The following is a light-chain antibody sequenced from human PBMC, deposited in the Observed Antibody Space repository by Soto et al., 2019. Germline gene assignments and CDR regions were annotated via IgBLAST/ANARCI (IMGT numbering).Light chain of an antibody. CDR2: DAS. V-gene: IGKV3-20*01. CDR1: QRISNSY. CDR3: QQYARPPYA. Sequence: IGVTQSAGTLSLSPGEIATLSFRASQRISNSYLAWYQQKPGQAPRLLLYDASSRATGIPDRVSGSGSGTDFTLTISRLEPEDFAVYYCQQYARPPYAFGQGTKVDIK. J-gene: IGKJ2*01.